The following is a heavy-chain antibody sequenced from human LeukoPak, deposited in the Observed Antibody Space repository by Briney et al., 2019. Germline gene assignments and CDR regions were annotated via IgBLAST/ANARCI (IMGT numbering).Heavy chain of an antibody. V-gene: IGHV3-30*02. CDR1: GFTFTNYG. CDR3: ATFYDYSSGPERTLDY. Sequence: SGGSLRLSCAASGFTFTNYGMNWVRQSPGKGLEWVAFIRYDGSNQYYADSVKGRFTISRDNSKNTLYLQMNSLRAEDTAVYYCATFYDYSSGPERTLDYWGQGTLVTVSS. D-gene: IGHD6-19*01. CDR2: IRYDGSNQ. J-gene: IGHJ4*02.